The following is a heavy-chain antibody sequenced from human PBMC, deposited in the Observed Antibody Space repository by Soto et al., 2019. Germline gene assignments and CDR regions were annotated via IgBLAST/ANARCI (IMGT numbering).Heavy chain of an antibody. J-gene: IGHJ6*03. D-gene: IGHD2-15*01. CDR2: IYYSGST. Sequence: SETLSLTCTVSGGSISSYYWSWIRQPPGKGLEWIGYIYYSGSTNYNPSLKSRVTISVDTSKNQFSLKLSSVTAADTAVYYCARSVARDCSGGSCYLDVWGKGTTVTVSS. CDR1: GGSISSYY. V-gene: IGHV4-59*08. CDR3: ARSVARDCSGGSCYLDV.